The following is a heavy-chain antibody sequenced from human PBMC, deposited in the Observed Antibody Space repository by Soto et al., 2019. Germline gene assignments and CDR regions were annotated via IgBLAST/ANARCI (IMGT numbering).Heavy chain of an antibody. V-gene: IGHV4-34*01. CDR2: INHSGST. Sequence: PSETLSLTCAVYGGSFSGYYWSWIRQPPGKGLEWIGEINHSGSTNYNPSLKSRVTISVDTSKNQFSLKLSSVTAADTAVYYCAYSSSWFYYYYYGMDVWGQGTTVTVYS. CDR3: AYSSSWFYYYYYGMDV. CDR1: GGSFSGYY. D-gene: IGHD6-13*01. J-gene: IGHJ6*02.